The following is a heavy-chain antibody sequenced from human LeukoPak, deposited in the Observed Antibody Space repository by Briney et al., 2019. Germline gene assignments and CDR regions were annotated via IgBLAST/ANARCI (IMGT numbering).Heavy chain of an antibody. J-gene: IGHJ4*02. Sequence: PGRSLRLSCAASGFTFSSYGMHWVRQAPGKGLEGGGGIWYDGTNKYYADSVKGRLTISRDNSKNTLYLQMNSLRAEDTAVYYCAKADLVRGVINIFDYRGQGTLVTVSS. CDR3: AKADLVRGVINIFDY. CDR1: GFTFSSYG. V-gene: IGHV3-33*06. D-gene: IGHD3-10*01. CDR2: IWYDGTNK.